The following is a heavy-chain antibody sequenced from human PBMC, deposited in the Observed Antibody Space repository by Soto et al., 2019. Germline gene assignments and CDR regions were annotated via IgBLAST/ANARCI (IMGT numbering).Heavy chain of an antibody. D-gene: IGHD3-10*01. V-gene: IGHV1-69*08. CDR1: RDTFNTYT. CDR2: IIPRTDIA. Sequence: QVQLLQSGPEVKKPGSSVKVSCKASRDTFNTYTITWVRQAPGQGLEWMGRIIPRTDIANYAQKFQDRVSITADRSTRTAYVELSSLRFDDTAVYYCARDYYDGSGSSMDSFDYCGQGTLVTVSS. CDR3: ARDYYDGSGSSMDSFDY. J-gene: IGHJ4*02.